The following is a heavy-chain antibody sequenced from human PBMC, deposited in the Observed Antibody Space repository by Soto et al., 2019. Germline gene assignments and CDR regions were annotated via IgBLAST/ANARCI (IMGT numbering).Heavy chain of an antibody. J-gene: IGHJ4*02. V-gene: IGHV1-69*01. CDR3: ATRGATVTDWGFFDY. Sequence: QVQLVQSGAEVKKPGSSVKVSCKASGGTFSSYAISWVRQAPGQGLEWMGGIIPIFGTANYAQKFQGRVTFTADESTSTAYMELSSLRSEDTAVYYCATRGATVTDWGFFDYWGQGTLVTVSS. CDR2: IIPIFGTA. CDR1: GGTFSSYA. D-gene: IGHD4-4*01.